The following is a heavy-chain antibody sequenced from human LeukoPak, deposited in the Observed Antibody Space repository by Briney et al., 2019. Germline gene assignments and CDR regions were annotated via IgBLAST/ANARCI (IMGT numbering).Heavy chain of an antibody. CDR1: GGSISSGGYY. Sequence: SQTLSLTCTVSGGSISSGGYYWSWIRQHPGKGLEWIGYIYYSGSTYYNPSLKSRITISVDTSKNQFSLKLSSVTAADTAVYYCARDPGYGGNSQHHLDAFDIWGQGTMVTVSS. CDR2: IYYSGST. V-gene: IGHV4-31*02. D-gene: IGHD4-23*01. CDR3: ARDPGYGGNSQHHLDAFDI. J-gene: IGHJ3*02.